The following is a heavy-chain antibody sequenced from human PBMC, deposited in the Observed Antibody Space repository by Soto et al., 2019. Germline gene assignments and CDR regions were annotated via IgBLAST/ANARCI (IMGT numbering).Heavy chain of an antibody. D-gene: IGHD2-15*01. CDR1: GFTVSSNH. V-gene: IGHV3-66*01. CDR3: ARDQGKISRGYFAFDY. CDR2: IYRDGSR. Sequence: PGGSLRLSCAASGFTVSSNHMSWVRQAPGKGLEWVSVIYRDGSRYYADSVKARFTISRDISRNTLFLQMDSLRVEDTAMYYCARDQGKISRGYFAFDYWGQGTLVTVSS. J-gene: IGHJ4*02.